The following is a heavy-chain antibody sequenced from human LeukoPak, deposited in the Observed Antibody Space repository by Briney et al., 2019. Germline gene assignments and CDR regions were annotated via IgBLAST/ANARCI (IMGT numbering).Heavy chain of an antibody. V-gene: IGHV3-7*01. CDR3: ARDLRTPGFFDY. Sequence: GGSLRLSCAASGFTFSTFWMGWVRQAPGKGLEWVANIKQDGSEKYYVDSVKGRFTISRDNAKNSLYLQMNSLRGEDTAVYYCARDLRTPGFFDYWGQGTLVTVSS. CDR1: GFTFSTFW. J-gene: IGHJ4*02. CDR2: IKQDGSEK.